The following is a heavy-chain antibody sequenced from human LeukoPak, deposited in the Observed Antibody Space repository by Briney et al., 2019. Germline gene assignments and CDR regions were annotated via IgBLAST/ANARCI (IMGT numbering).Heavy chain of an antibody. CDR3: AKDSDTAMVPTVFDY. Sequence: GGSLRLSCAASGFTFSSYSMNWVRQAPGKGLEWVSSISSSSSYIYYADPVKGRFTISRDNAKNSLYLQMNSLRAEDTALYYCAKDSDTAMVPTVFDYWGQGTLVTVSS. CDR1: GFTFSSYS. V-gene: IGHV3-21*04. J-gene: IGHJ4*02. D-gene: IGHD5-18*01. CDR2: ISSSSSYI.